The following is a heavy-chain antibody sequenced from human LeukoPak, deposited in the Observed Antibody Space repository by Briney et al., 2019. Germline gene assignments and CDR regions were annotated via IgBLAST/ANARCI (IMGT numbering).Heavy chain of an antibody. CDR1: GGSISSYY. D-gene: IGHD6-13*01. CDR3: ASSSSWYYLGY. CDR2: IYYSGST. J-gene: IGHJ4*02. Sequence: SETLSLTCTVSGGSISSYYWDWIRQPPGKGLEWIGYIYYSGSTNYNPSLKSRVTILVDTSKNQFSLKLSSVTAADTAVYYCASSSSWYYLGYWGQGTLVTVSS. V-gene: IGHV4-59*08.